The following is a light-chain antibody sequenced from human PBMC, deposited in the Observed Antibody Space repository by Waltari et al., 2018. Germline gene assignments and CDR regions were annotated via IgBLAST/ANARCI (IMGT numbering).Light chain of an antibody. V-gene: IGKV1-33*01. J-gene: IGKJ2*01. Sequence: DIQMTQSPSSLSASIGDRVTITCQASQDIINYLNWYQQTPGKAPKLLIYDASNLATGVPSRFSGGGSGTDFSLTITSLHPEDIATYFCQQYENLPYTFGQGPKLEIK. CDR3: QQYENLPYT. CDR2: DAS. CDR1: QDIINY.